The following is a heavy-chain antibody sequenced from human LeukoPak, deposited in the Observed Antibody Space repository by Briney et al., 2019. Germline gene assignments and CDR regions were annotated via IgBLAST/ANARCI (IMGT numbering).Heavy chain of an antibody. J-gene: IGHJ3*02. V-gene: IGHV1-18*01. Sequence: ASVKVYCKASGYTFTSYGISWVRQAPGQGLEWMGWISAYNGNTNYAQKLQGRVTMTTDTSTSTAYMELRSLRSDDTAVYYCARDFSAASHYYDSSGPYDAFDIWGQGTMVTVSS. D-gene: IGHD3-22*01. CDR2: ISAYNGNT. CDR1: GYTFTSYG. CDR3: ARDFSAASHYYDSSGPYDAFDI.